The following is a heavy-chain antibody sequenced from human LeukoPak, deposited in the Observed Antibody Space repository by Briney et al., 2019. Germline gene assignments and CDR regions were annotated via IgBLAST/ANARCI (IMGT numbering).Heavy chain of an antibody. CDR2: ISGGGGGT. Sequence: GGSLRLSCAAPGFIFSNYATSWVRQAPGKGPEWVSGISGGGGGTYYADSVKGRFTISRENAKNSLYLQMNSLRAGDTAVYYCARGVGGYDSNWFDPWGQGTLVTVSS. J-gene: IGHJ5*02. V-gene: IGHV3-23*01. CDR1: GFIFSNYA. CDR3: ARGVGGYDSNWFDP. D-gene: IGHD5-12*01.